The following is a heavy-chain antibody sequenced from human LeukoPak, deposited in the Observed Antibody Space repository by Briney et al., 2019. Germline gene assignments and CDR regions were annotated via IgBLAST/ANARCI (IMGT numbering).Heavy chain of an antibody. V-gene: IGHV1-18*01. J-gene: IGHJ4*02. CDR2: IISYSDNP. CDR1: GYTFTSYY. Sequence: ASVKVSCKASGYTFTSYYITWVRQAPGQGLEWMGWIISYSDNPTYARNLQGRVTMTTDTSTSTAYMELRSLRSDDTAVYYCARGRSGELTWAFTLDSWGQGTLVTVSS. D-gene: IGHD3-10*01. CDR3: ARGRSGELTWAFTLDS.